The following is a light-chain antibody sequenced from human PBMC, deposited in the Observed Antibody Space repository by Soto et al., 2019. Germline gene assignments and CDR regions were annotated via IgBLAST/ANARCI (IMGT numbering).Light chain of an antibody. CDR1: SSDVGGYTY. V-gene: IGLV2-14*01. CDR3: SSYTSSSTRV. J-gene: IGLJ3*02. Sequence: QSALTQPASVSGSPGQSITIPCTGTSSDVGGYTYVSWFQQHPGKAPKLIIKEVSNRPSGVSNRFSGSKSGNTASLTISGLQAEDEADYYCSSYTSSSTRVFGGGTKLTVL. CDR2: EVS.